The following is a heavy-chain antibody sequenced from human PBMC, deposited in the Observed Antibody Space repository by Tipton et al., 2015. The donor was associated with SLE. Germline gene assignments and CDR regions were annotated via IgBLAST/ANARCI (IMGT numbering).Heavy chain of an antibody. CDR2: ISSSSSYI. CDR3: AREYYDSSGYSFDY. D-gene: IGHD3-22*01. J-gene: IGHJ4*02. Sequence: SLRLSCAASGFTFSSYAMSWVRQAPGKGLEWVSAISSSSSYIYYADSVKGRFTISRDNAKNSLYLQMNSLRAEDTAVYYCAREYYDSSGYSFDYWGQGTLVTVSS. CDR1: GFTFSSYA. V-gene: IGHV3-21*01.